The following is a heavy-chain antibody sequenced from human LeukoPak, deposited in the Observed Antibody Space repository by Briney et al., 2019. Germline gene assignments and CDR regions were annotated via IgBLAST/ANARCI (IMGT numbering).Heavy chain of an antibody. CDR3: ARVLFYSSGNKSNRVDY. CDR1: GYTSTGYY. D-gene: IGHD6-19*01. V-gene: IGHV1-2*02. CDR2: INPNSGGT. J-gene: IGHJ4*02. Sequence: ASVKVSCKASGYTSTGYYIHWVRQAPGQGLEWMGWINPNSGGTNNAQKFQGRVTMTRDTSISTAYMELSRLRSDDTAVYYCARVLFYSSGNKSNRVDYWGQGTLVTVSS.